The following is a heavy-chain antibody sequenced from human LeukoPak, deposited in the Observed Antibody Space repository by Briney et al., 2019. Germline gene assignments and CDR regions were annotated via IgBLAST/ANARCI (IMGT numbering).Heavy chain of an antibody. D-gene: IGHD5-18*01. CDR2: IYSSGST. V-gene: IGHV4-31*03. J-gene: IGHJ4*02. CDR1: GGSISSGGYF. CDR3: ARGGKKTAMVTS. Sequence: SETLTLTCTVSGGSISSGGYFWNWIRQLPGKGLEWIGYIYSSGSTYNPSLKSRVIISLDTSKNQFSLKLNSVTAADTAVYYCARGGKKTAMVTSWGQGTLVTVPS.